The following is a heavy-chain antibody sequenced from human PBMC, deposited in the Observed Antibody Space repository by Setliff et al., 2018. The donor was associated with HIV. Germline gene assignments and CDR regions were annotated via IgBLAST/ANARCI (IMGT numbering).Heavy chain of an antibody. J-gene: IGHJ6*03. CDR3: ARAVVNSNFYYYMDV. CDR1: GFTFRDHA. V-gene: IGHV3-49*04. Sequence: PGGSLRLSCTSSGFTFRDHAISWVRQAPGKGLEWLGFIRRNTYGGTTEYAASLEGRSTISRDDSKNVAYLQMNSLKTEDSAVYYCARAVVNSNFYYYMDVWGKGTTVTVSS. D-gene: IGHD2-15*01. CDR2: IRRNTYGGTT.